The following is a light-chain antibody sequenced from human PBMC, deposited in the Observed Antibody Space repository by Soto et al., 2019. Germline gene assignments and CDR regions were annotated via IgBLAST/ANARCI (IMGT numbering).Light chain of an antibody. CDR2: GAS. Sequence: ALQLTQSPSSLSASVGDRVTITCRASQGSSSALAWYQQKPGKAPKLLMYGASSLESGVPSRFSGSGSGTDFTLTISSLQPEDFATYYCQQFNSYLLTFGGGTKVEIK. V-gene: IGKV1-13*02. J-gene: IGKJ4*01. CDR3: QQFNSYLLT. CDR1: QGSSSA.